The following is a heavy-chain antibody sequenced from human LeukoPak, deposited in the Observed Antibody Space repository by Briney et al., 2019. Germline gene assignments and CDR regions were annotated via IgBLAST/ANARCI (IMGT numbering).Heavy chain of an antibody. Sequence: SETLSLTCTVSGGSISSGTYYWSWIRQPPGKGLEWIGRFYTSGSTYYNPSLKSRVTISVDTSKNQFSLKLSSVTAAYTAVYYCARVSGITMIVVVQSDGFDIWGQGTMVSVSS. V-gene: IGHV4-61*02. CDR1: GGSISSGTYY. CDR2: FYTSGST. CDR3: ARVSGITMIVVVQSDGFDI. D-gene: IGHD3-22*01. J-gene: IGHJ3*02.